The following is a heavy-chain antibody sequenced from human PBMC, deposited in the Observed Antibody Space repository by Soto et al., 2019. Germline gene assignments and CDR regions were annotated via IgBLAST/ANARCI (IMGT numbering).Heavy chain of an antibody. V-gene: IGHV4-61*01. CDR1: GGSVSSGSYY. J-gene: IGHJ6*02. CDR3: AREHYGDYKYYYYYGMDV. CDR2: IYYSGST. D-gene: IGHD4-17*01. Sequence: TSETLSLTCTVSGGSVSSGSYYWSWIRQPPGKGLEWIGYIYYSGSTNYNPSLKSRVTISVDTSKNQFSLKLSSVTAADTAVYYCAREHYGDYKYYYYYGMDVWGQGTTVTVS.